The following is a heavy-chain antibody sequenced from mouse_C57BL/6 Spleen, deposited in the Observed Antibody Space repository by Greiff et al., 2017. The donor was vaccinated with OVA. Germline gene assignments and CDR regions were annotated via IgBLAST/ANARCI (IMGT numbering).Heavy chain of an antibody. D-gene: IGHD2-14*01. J-gene: IGHJ4*01. CDR3: ARGYEDAMDY. V-gene: IGHV3-6*01. Sequence: EVQLQESGPGLVKPSQSLSLTCSVTGYSITSGYYWNWIRQFPGNKLEWMGYISYDGSNKYNPSLKNRISITRDTSKNQFFLKLNSVTTEDTATYYCARGYEDAMDYWGQGTSVTVSA. CDR2: ISYDGSN. CDR1: GYSITSGYY.